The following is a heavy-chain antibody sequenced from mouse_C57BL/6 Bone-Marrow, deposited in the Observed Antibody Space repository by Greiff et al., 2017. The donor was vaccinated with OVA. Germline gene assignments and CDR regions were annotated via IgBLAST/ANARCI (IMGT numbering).Heavy chain of an antibody. CDR3: ARRGYYGTPYYFDY. V-gene: IGHV1-50*01. CDR1: GYTFTSYW. D-gene: IGHD2-1*01. Sequence: VQLQQPGAELVKPGASVKLSCKASGYTFTSYWMQWVKQRPGQGLEWIGEIDPSDSYTNYNQKFKGKATLTVDTSSSTAYMQLSSLTSEDAGVYYCARRGYYGTPYYFDYWGKGTTLTVSS. J-gene: IGHJ2*01. CDR2: IDPSDSYT.